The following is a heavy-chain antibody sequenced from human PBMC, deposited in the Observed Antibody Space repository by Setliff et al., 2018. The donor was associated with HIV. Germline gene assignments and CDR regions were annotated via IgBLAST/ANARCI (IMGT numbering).Heavy chain of an antibody. CDR3: VKEDQRVTSVDY. CDR2: MSGGANSQ. D-gene: IGHD2-2*01. Sequence: GGSLRLSCTTSGFAFSDNAIYWARQAPGKGLEWVAVMSGGANSQYYADSVRGRFTISRDNADRSLYLQMNSLRAEDTAVYYCVKEDQRVTSVDYWGQGTPVTVS. V-gene: IGHV3-30*07. CDR1: GFAFSDNA. J-gene: IGHJ4*02.